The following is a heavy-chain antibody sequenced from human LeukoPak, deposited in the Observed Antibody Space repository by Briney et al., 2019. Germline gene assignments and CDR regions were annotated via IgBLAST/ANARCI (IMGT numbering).Heavy chain of an antibody. J-gene: IGHJ6*03. CDR3: ARDGDSGYEADYYYMDV. CDR1: GGSISSYY. CDR2: IYTSGST. D-gene: IGHD5-12*01. V-gene: IGHV4-4*07. Sequence: PSETLSLTCTVSGGSISSYYGSWIRQPAGKGLEWIGRIYTSGSTNYNPSLKSRVTMSVDTSKNQFSLKLSSVTAADTAVYYCARDGDSGYEADYYYMDVWGKGTTVTVSS.